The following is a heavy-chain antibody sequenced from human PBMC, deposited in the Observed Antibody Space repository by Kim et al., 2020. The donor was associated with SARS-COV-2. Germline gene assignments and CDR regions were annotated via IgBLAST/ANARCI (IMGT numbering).Heavy chain of an antibody. V-gene: IGHV3-13*01. J-gene: IGHJ6*02. CDR1: GFTFSSYD. CDR2: IGPAGDT. Sequence: GGSLRLSCAASGFTFSSYDMHWVRQATGKGLEWVSAIGPAGDTYYPGSVTGRFTISRENAKNSLYLHMNSLRAGDTAVYYCARAGYYGMDVWGQGTTVTVSS. CDR3: ARAGYYGMDV.